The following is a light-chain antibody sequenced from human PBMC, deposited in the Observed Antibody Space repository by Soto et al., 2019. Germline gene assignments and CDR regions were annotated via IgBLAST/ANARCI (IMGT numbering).Light chain of an antibody. Sequence: QSVLTQPASVSGSPGQSITISCTGTSSDVGAYDFVSWYQQHPGKAPKYLIYEVSNRPSGVSDRFSGSKSGTTASLTISGLQAEDEADYYCSSYTTTDPYVFGPVTKVTVL. J-gene: IGLJ1*01. CDR1: SSDVGAYDF. CDR3: SSYTTTDPYV. CDR2: EVS. V-gene: IGLV2-14*01.